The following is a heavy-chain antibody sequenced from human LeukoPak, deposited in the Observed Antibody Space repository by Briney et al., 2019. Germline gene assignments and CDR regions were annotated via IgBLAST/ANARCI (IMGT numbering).Heavy chain of an antibody. D-gene: IGHD6-19*01. J-gene: IGHJ5*02. CDR1: NYSISSGYY. CDR2: IPHGGST. V-gene: IGHV4-38-2*02. Sequence: ESSETLSLTCTVSNYSISSGYYWGWIRQSPGKGLEWIGSIPHGGSTYYIPSLRSRVIVSVATSKSQFSLKLSSVTAADTAVYYCARGIAVAGNWFDPWGQGTLVTVSS. CDR3: ARGIAVAGNWFDP.